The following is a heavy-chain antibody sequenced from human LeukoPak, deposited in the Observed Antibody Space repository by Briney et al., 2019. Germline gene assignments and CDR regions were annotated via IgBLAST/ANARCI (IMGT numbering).Heavy chain of an antibody. J-gene: IGHJ6*04. Sequence: SGGSLRLSCAASRFTFSRYEMNWVRQAPGKGLEWVSYITSSGSTIYYADSVKGRFTISRDNANNSLYLQMNSLRAEDTAVYYCARQQLVRGENYYHYGMDVWGKGTTVTVSS. D-gene: IGHD6-13*01. CDR2: ITSSGSTI. CDR3: ARQQLVRGENYYHYGMDV. V-gene: IGHV3-48*03. CDR1: RFTFSRYE.